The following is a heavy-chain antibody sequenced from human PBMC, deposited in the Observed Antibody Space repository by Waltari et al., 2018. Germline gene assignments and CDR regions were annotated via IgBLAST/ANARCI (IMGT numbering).Heavy chain of an antibody. D-gene: IGHD3-22*01. CDR3: ARPYDSSGYDY. Sequence: QVQLVESGGGVVPPGRSLRLSCAAPGFHFSRSGLPWVRQAPGKGLEWGAVIWYDGSNKYYADSVKGRFTISRDNSKNTLYLQMNSLRAEDTAVYYCARPYDSSGYDYWGQGTLVTVSS. V-gene: IGHV3-33*01. CDR1: GFHFSRSG. CDR2: IWYDGSNK. J-gene: IGHJ4*02.